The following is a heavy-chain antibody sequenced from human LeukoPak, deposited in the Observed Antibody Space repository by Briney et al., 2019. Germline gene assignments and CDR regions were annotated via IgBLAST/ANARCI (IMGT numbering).Heavy chain of an antibody. CDR1: GFIFSNYA. J-gene: IGHJ6*02. CDR2: ITNGGSTI. D-gene: IGHD3-9*01. CDR3: ARSIGLTGGGVDV. Sequence: PGGSLRLSCAASGFIFSNYAVNWVRQAPGKGLEWVSYITNGGSTIHHADSVKGRFTISRDNAKKTLYLQMNSLRAEDTAVYYCARSIGLTGGGVDVWGQGTTVTVSS. V-gene: IGHV3-48*04.